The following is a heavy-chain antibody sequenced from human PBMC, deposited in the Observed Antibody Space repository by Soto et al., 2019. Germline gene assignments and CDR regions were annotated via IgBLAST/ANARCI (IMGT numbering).Heavy chain of an antibody. V-gene: IGHV3-48*02. CDR3: ARGDYTPDY. CDR1: GFIFSTYS. CDR2: ISSSSATI. J-gene: IGHJ4*02. Sequence: EVQLVESGGGLVQPGGSLRLSCAASGFIFSTYSMNWVRQAPGKGLEWVSYISSSSATIYYADSVKGRFTISRDSAKNSLYLQINSLRDEDTAVYYCARGDYTPDYWGQGTLVTVSS. D-gene: IGHD4-4*01.